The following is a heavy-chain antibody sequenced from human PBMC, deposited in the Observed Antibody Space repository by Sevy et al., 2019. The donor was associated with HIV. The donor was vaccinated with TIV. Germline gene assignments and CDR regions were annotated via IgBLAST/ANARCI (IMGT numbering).Heavy chain of an antibody. V-gene: IGHV4-34*01. CDR3: ARNSTAGFDY. Sequence: SETLSLTCAVYGGSFSGYYWSWIRQPPGKGLEWMGEINHSGSTNYNPSLKRRVTISVDTSKNQFSLKLSSVTAAATAVYYCARNSTAGFDYWGQGTLVTVSS. J-gene: IGHJ4*02. CDR2: INHSGST. D-gene: IGHD1-1*01. CDR1: GGSFSGYY.